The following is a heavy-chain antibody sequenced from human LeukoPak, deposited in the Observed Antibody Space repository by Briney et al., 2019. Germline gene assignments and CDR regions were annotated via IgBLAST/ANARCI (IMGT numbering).Heavy chain of an antibody. CDR1: GGSISSGGYY. V-gene: IGHV4-30-2*01. J-gene: IGHJ6*02. Sequence: SQTLSLTCTVSGGSISSGGYYWSWIRQPPGKGLEWIGYIYHSGSTYYNPSLKSRVTISVDRSKNQFSLKLSSVTAADTAVYYCARGVLGSDIVATVHYYYYYGMDVWGQGTTVTVSS. D-gene: IGHD5-12*01. CDR3: ARGVLGSDIVATVHYYYYYGMDV. CDR2: IYHSGST.